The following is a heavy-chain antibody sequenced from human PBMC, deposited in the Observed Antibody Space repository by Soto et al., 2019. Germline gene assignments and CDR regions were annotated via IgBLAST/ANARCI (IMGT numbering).Heavy chain of an antibody. Sequence: HPGGSLRLSCAASRFTFSSYGMHWVRQAPGKGLEWVAVIWYDGSNKYYADSVKGRFTISRDNSKNTLYLQMNSLRAEDTAVYYCARGGEGYGVATIMLWGRHWGQGTLVTVSS. D-gene: IGHD5-12*01. CDR3: ARGGEGYGVATIMLWGRH. V-gene: IGHV3-33*01. CDR1: RFTFSSYG. J-gene: IGHJ4*02. CDR2: IWYDGSNK.